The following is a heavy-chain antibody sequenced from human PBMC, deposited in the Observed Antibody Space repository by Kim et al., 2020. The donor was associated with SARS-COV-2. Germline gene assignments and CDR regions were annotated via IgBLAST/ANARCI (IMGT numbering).Heavy chain of an antibody. CDR3: AKDLIVGATKEAGPFDY. V-gene: IGHV3-33*06. CDR2: IWYDGSNK. D-gene: IGHD1-26*01. CDR1: GFTFSSYG. Sequence: GGSLRLSCAASGFTFSSYGMHWVRQAPGKGLEWVAVIWYDGSNKYYADSVKGRFTISRDNSKNTLYLQMNSLRAEDTAVYYCAKDLIVGATKEAGPFDYWGQGTLVTVSS. J-gene: IGHJ4*02.